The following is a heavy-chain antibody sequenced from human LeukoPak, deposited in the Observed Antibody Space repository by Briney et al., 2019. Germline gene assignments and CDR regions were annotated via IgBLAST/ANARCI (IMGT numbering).Heavy chain of an antibody. J-gene: IGHJ4*02. CDR3: ARERSGSYDGHFDY. CDR2: IYTSGST. V-gene: IGHV4-61*02. CDR1: GGSISSGGYY. D-gene: IGHD3-10*01. Sequence: PSETLSLTCTVSGGSISSGGYYWSWIRQPAGKGLEWIGRIYTSGSTDYNPSLKSRVTISFDTSKNQFSLKLSSVTAADTAVYYCARERSGSYDGHFDYWGQGTLVTVSS.